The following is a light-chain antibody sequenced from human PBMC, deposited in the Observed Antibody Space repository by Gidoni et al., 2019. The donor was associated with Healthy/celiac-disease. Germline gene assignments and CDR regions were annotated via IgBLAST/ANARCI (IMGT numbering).Light chain of an antibody. V-gene: IGKV1-33*01. CDR3: QQYDNLPPYT. J-gene: IGKJ2*01. CDR1: QDISNY. CDR2: DAS. Sequence: DIQMTQSPSSLSASVGDRVTITCQASQDISNYLNWYQQKPGKAPKLLIYDASNLETGVPSRFSGSGSGTDFTFTISSLQPEDIATYYCQQYDNLPPYTFGQXTKLGIK.